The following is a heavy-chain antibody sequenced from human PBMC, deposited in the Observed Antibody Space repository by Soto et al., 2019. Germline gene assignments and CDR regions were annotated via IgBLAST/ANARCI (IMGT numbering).Heavy chain of an antibody. CDR2: IYYSGST. CDR1: GGSISSSSYY. V-gene: IGHV4-39*01. CDR3: ARHRPYEYFQH. J-gene: IGHJ1*01. Sequence: PSETLSLTCTFSGGSISSSSYYWGWIRQPPGKGLEWIGSIYYSGSTYYNPSLKSRVTISVDTSKNQFSLKLSSVTAADTAVYYCARHRPYEYFQHWGQGTLVTVSS.